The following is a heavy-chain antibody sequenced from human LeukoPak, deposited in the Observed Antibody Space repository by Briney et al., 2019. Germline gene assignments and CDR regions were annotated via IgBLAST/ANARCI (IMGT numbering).Heavy chain of an antibody. J-gene: IGHJ5*02. Sequence: ASVKVSCKASGYSSTNYGISWVRQAPGQGLKWMGWIHIYRGNTNYAQKFQGRVTMTTDTSTSTVYMEVRGLGSDDTAMYYCARDVGITVADSFDPWGQGTLVTVSS. CDR1: GYSSTNYG. V-gene: IGHV1-18*01. D-gene: IGHD6-13*01. CDR3: ARDVGITVADSFDP. CDR2: IHIYRGNT.